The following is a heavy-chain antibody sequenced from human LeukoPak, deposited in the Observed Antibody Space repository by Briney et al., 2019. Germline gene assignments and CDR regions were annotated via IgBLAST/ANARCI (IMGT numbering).Heavy chain of an antibody. D-gene: IGHD1-1*01. J-gene: IGHJ4*02. Sequence: GGSLRLSCVAPGITFSSSWMSWVRQAPGKGLEWVANIKPDGSVKYYADSVKGRFTISRDNAENSLYLQMNSLRTEDTAVYYCARDQPDPAGTGPRFDYWGQGSLVTVSS. V-gene: IGHV3-7*01. CDR3: ARDQPDPAGTGPRFDY. CDR1: GITFSSSW. CDR2: IKPDGSVK.